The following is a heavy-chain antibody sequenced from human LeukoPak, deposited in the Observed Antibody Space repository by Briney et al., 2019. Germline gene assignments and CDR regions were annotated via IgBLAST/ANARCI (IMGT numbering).Heavy chain of an antibody. J-gene: IGHJ6*03. CDR3: ARESAVRGVIQGTRNMDV. V-gene: IGHV4-4*07. CDR1: GGSISSYY. Sequence: PSETLSLTCTVSGGSISSYYWSWIRQPAGKGLEWIGRIYTSGSTNYNPSLKSRVTMSVDTSKNQFSLKLSSVTAADTAVYYCARESAVRGVIQGTRNMDVWGKGTTVTISS. CDR2: IYTSGST. D-gene: IGHD3-10*01.